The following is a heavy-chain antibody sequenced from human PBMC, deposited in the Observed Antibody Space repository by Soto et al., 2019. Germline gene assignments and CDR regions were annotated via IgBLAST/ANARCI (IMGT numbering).Heavy chain of an antibody. CDR1: GFSIGSSA. V-gene: IGHV3-23*01. J-gene: IGHJ4*02. CDR2: IGGNGFTT. CDR3: AKSSRYCSGGGCFYYFDY. Sequence: EVQLLESGGGLVQPGGSLRLSCAASGFSIGSSAWSWVRQAPGKGLDWVSTIGGNGFTTFYADSAKGRFTISRDISRNTVFLQMSSLRAEDTALYYCAKSSRYCSGGGCFYYFDYWGQGTLVTVSS. D-gene: IGHD2-15*01.